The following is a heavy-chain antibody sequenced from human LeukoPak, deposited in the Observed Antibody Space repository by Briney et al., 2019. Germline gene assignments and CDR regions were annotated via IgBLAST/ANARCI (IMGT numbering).Heavy chain of an antibody. D-gene: IGHD6-13*01. Sequence: GSSVKVSCKASGGTFSGYAISWVRQAPGQGLEWMGGIIPIFGTTNYAQKFQDRVTITADKSTSTAYMVLSSLRSEDTAVYYCARVVGLTGYSSSWYSGYYYYMDVWGKGTTVTVSS. CDR3: ARVVGLTGYSSSWYSGYYYYMDV. CDR2: IIPIFGTT. CDR1: GGTFSGYA. J-gene: IGHJ6*03. V-gene: IGHV1-69*06.